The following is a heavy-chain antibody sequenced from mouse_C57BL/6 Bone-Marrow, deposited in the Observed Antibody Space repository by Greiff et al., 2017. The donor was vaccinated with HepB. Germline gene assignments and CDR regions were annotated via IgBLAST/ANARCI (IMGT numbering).Heavy chain of an antibody. J-gene: IGHJ4*01. Sequence: QVQLQESGAELVKPGASVKMSCKASGYTFTTYPIEWMKQNHGKSLEWIGNFHPYNDDTKYNEKFKGKATLTVEKSSSTVYLELSRLTSDDSAVYYCERGDSSGDYYAMDYWGQGTSVTVSS. CDR1: GYTFTTYP. CDR3: ERGDSSGDYYAMDY. CDR2: FHPYNDDT. V-gene: IGHV1-47*01. D-gene: IGHD3-2*02.